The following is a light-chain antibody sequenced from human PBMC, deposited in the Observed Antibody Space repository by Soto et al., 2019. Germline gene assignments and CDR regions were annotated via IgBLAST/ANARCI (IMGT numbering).Light chain of an antibody. CDR2: GAS. J-gene: IGKJ5*01. CDR3: QQYGSSPTT. Sequence: IDWTHSPGTLSLSPWQRSTFYGSSSEGVSSSYLAWYQQKPGQAPRLLIYGASSRATGIPDRFSGSGSGTDFTLTISRLEPEDFAVYYCQQYGSSPTTFGQGTRLEIK. CDR1: EGVSSSY. V-gene: IGKV3-20*01.